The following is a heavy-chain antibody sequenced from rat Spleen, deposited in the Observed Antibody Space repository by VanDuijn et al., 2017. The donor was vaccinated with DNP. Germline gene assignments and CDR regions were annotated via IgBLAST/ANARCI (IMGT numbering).Heavy chain of an antibody. CDR2: INYSART. CDR3: ARGNDDYYPNWYFDF. Sequence: EVQLQESGPGLVKPSQSLSLTCSVTGYSITSNYWGWIRKFPRNKMEYIGHINYSARTTYNPSLKSRISITRDTSKNQFFLQLNSVTTEDTATYYCARGNDDYYPNWYFDFWGPGTMVTVSS. D-gene: IGHD1-12*03. CDR1: GYSITSNY. J-gene: IGHJ1*01. V-gene: IGHV3-1*01.